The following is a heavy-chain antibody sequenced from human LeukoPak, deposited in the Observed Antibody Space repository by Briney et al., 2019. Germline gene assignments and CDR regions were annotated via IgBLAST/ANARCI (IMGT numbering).Heavy chain of an antibody. D-gene: IGHD4-17*01. J-gene: IGHJ4*02. Sequence: GGSLRLSCVASGFNYNTYWMSWVRQAPGKGLEWVSYISVGGRIMSYADSVRGRFTISRDDAKNSIYLQMNSLRDEDTAVYYCARDNDYEGIDYWGQGTLVTVSS. V-gene: IGHV3-48*02. CDR1: GFNYNTYW. CDR2: ISVGGRIM. CDR3: ARDNDYEGIDY.